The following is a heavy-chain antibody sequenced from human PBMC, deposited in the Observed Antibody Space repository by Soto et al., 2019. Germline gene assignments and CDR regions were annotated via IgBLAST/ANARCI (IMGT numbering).Heavy chain of an antibody. CDR3: ARAPTRLLWFGEEYYYYGMDV. CDR1: GFTFSSYS. V-gene: IGHV3-48*02. D-gene: IGHD3-10*01. J-gene: IGHJ6*02. CDR2: ISSSSSTI. Sequence: VQLVESGGGLVQPGGSLRLSCAASGFTFSSYSMNWVRQAPGKGLEWVSYISSSSSTIYYADSVKGRFTISRDNAKNSLYLQMNSLRDEDTAVYYCARAPTRLLWFGEEYYYYGMDVWGQGTTVTVSS.